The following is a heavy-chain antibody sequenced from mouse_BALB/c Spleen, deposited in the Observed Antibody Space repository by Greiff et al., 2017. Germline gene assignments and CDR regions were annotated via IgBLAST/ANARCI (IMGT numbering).Heavy chain of an antibody. J-gene: IGHJ2*01. V-gene: IGHV5-9-3*01. Sequence: DVQLVESGGGLVQPGGSRKLSCAASGFTFSSFGMHWVRQAPEKGLEWVATISSGGSYTYYPDSVKGRFTISRDNAKNTLYLQMSSLRSEDTAMYYCARAPKSYSDYWGQGTTLTVSS. CDR3: ARAPKSYSDY. CDR2: ISSGGSYT. CDR1: GFTFSSFG.